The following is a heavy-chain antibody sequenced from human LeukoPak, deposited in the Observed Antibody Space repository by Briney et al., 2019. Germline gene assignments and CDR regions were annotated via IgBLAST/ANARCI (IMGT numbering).Heavy chain of an antibody. CDR3: ASGPKEDGDYFDY. CDR2: IYSGGST. Sequence: GGSLRLSCAASGFTVSRKYMSWVRQAPGKGLEWVSVIYSGGSTFYADSAKGRFTISRDNSKNTLYLQMNSLRVEDTAVYYCASGPKEDGDYFDYWGQGTLVTVSS. V-gene: IGHV3-66*01. J-gene: IGHJ4*02. CDR1: GFTVSRKY. D-gene: IGHD4-17*01.